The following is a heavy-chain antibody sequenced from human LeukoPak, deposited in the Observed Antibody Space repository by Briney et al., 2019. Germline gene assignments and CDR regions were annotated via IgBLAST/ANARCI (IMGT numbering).Heavy chain of an antibody. CDR1: GDSFSSGAYY. D-gene: IGHD4-17*01. CDR2: IYYSGST. J-gene: IGHJ6*02. V-gene: IGHV4-31*03. Sequence: SQTLSLTCTVSGDSFSSGAYYWTWIRQHPGKGLEWIGYIYYSGSTYYNPSLKSRVTISVDTSKNQFSLKLSSVTAADTAVYYCARLEKTYGDRYYYYYGMDVWGQGTTVTVSS. CDR3: ARLEKTYGDRYYYYYGMDV.